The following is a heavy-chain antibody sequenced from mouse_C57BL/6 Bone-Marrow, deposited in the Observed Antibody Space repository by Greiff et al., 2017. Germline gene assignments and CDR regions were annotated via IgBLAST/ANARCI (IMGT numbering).Heavy chain of an antibody. CDR1: GYTFTEYT. J-gene: IGHJ2*01. CDR3: ARHEDYSNYFDY. V-gene: IGHV1-62-2*01. CDR2: FYPGSGSI. D-gene: IGHD2-5*01. Sequence: VKLMESGAELVKPGASVKLSCKASGYTFTEYTIHWVKQRSGQGLEWIGWFYPGSGSIKYNEKFKDKATLTADKSSSTVDMELSRLTSEDSAVYFCARHEDYSNYFDYWGQGTTLTVSS.